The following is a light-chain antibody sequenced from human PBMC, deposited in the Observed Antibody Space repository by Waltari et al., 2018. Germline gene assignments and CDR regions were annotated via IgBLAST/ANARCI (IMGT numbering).Light chain of an antibody. CDR1: ELETKY. CDR2: EDG. J-gene: IGLJ1*01. V-gene: IGLV3-1*01. Sequence: SYDLIQSPSVSVSPGQTATITCSGDELETKYVCWYQQRPGQSPVLVIYEDGRRPSEIPQRFSGSNSGNTATLTISGTQPMDEADYYCQAWDSGVAGVFGTGTKVTVL. CDR3: QAWDSGVAGV.